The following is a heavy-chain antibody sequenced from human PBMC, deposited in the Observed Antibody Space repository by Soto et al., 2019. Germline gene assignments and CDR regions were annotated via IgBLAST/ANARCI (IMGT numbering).Heavy chain of an antibody. V-gene: IGHV4-61*01. CDR2: IYYSGST. CDR3: ARERTGDPTFFDY. Sequence: SETLSLTCTVSGVSVSSHSYYWSWIRQPPGKRLEWIGYIYYSGSTHYNPSLKSRVTISVDTSKNQFSLKLSSVTAADTAVYYCARERTGDPTFFDYWGQGTLVTVSS. CDR1: GVSVSSHSYY. D-gene: IGHD1-1*01. J-gene: IGHJ4*02.